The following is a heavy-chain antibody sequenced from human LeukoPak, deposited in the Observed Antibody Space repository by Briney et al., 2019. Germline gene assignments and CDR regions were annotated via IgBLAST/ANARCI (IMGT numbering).Heavy chain of an antibody. Sequence: GGSLRLSCAASGFTFGSHAMTWVRQAPGKGLEWVSGIDGDGTNTYYADSAKGRFTVSRDNSKNTLYLQMNSLGANDTAVYFCAKEVTPYPQVITCFDYWGQGSLVTVSS. CDR2: IDGDGTNT. CDR1: GFTFGSHA. V-gene: IGHV3-23*01. J-gene: IGHJ4*02. D-gene: IGHD3-22*01. CDR3: AKEVTPYPQVITCFDY.